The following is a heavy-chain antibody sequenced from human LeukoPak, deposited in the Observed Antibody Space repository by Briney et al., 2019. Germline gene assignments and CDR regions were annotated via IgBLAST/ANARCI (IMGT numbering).Heavy chain of an antibody. D-gene: IGHD1-26*01. CDR1: GGSISSSSYY. Sequence: SETLSLTCTVSGGSISSSSYYWGWIRQPPGKGLEWIGSIYYSGSTYYNPSLKSRVTISVDTSKNQFSLKLSSVTAADTAVYYCASLGYSGSYLADYWGQGTLVTVSS. J-gene: IGHJ4*02. CDR2: IYYSGST. V-gene: IGHV4-39*01. CDR3: ASLGYSGSYLADY.